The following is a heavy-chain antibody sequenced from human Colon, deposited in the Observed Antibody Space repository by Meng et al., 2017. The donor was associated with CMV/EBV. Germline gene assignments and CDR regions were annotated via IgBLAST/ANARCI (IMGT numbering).Heavy chain of an antibody. J-gene: IGHJ4*02. CDR2: IYYSGST. CDR3: ARDPYNFWSGAPF. Sequence: GSLRLSCTVSGGSVSSGSYYWSWIRQPPGKGLEWIGYIYYSGSTNYNPSLKSRVTISVDTSKNQFSLKLSSVTAADTAMYYCARDPYNFWSGAPFWGQGRLVTVSS. V-gene: IGHV4-61*01. D-gene: IGHD3-3*01. CDR1: GGSVSSGSYY.